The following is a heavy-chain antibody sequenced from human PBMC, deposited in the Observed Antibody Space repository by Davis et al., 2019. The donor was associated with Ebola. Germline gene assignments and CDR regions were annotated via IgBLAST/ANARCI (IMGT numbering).Heavy chain of an antibody. Sequence: MPSETLSLTCAVYGGSFSGYYWSWIRQPPGKGLEWIGEINHSGSTNYNPSLKSRVTISVDTSKNQFSLKLSSVTAADTAVYYCARDRGIAARFFDYWGQGTLVTVSS. CDR1: GGSFSGYY. CDR3: ARDRGIAARFFDY. V-gene: IGHV4-34*01. D-gene: IGHD6-6*01. CDR2: INHSGST. J-gene: IGHJ4*02.